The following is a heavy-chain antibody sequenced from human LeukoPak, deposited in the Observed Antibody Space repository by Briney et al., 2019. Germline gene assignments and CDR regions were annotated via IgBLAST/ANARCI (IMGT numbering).Heavy chain of an antibody. D-gene: IGHD1-26*01. CDR1: GVTAAGDV. Sequence: PGGSLSLACSASGVTAAGDVTRGVRQAPGKGLEWVSTINGSGGSTHYADSVKGRFTISGGNSKNTLFLHMTSLRAEDTAIYYCAKGSASTGSRYSMDTWGQGTTVTVSS. CDR2: INGSGGST. CDR3: AKGSASTGSRYSMDT. J-gene: IGHJ6*02. V-gene: IGHV3-23*01.